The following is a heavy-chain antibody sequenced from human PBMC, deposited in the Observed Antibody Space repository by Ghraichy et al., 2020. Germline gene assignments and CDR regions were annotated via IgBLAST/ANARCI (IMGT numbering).Heavy chain of an antibody. D-gene: IGHD1-26*01. V-gene: IGHV4-39*07. CDR1: GGSISSSSYY. Sequence: SETLSLTCTVSGGSISSSSYYWGWIRQPPGKGLEWIGSIYYSGSTYYNPSLKSRVTISVDTSKNQFSLKLSSVTAADTAVYYCARETGSYYQPSDYWGQGTLVTVSS. CDR3: ARETGSYYQPSDY. J-gene: IGHJ4*02. CDR2: IYYSGST.